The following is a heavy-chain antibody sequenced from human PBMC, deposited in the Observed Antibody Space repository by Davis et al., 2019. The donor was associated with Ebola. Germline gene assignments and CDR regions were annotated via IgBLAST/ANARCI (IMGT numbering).Heavy chain of an antibody. CDR2: INAGNGNT. V-gene: IGHV1-3*01. CDR1: GYTFTSYA. J-gene: IGHJ6*03. D-gene: IGHD3-3*01. Sequence: ASVKVSCQASGYTFTSYAMHWVRQAPGQRLEWMGWINAGNGNTKYSQKFQGRVTITRDTSASTAYMELSSLRSEDTAVYYCARDPSYYDFWSGYYYYYYYMDVWGKGTTVTVSS. CDR3: ARDPSYYDFWSGYYYYYYYMDV.